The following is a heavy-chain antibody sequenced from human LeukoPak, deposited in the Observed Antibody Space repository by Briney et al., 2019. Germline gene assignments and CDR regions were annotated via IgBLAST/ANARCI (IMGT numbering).Heavy chain of an antibody. CDR1: GLTVSSNY. J-gene: IGHJ4*02. CDR3: ANLLRWEPY. CDR2: THTGGDT. V-gene: IGHV3-53*01. D-gene: IGHD4-23*01. Sequence: GGSLRLSCAASGLTVSSNYMTWVRQAPGKGLEWVAVTHTGGDTYYPDSVQGRFTISRDSSKNTLHLQMNSLRGEDTAVYYCANLLRWEPYWGQGTLVTVSS.